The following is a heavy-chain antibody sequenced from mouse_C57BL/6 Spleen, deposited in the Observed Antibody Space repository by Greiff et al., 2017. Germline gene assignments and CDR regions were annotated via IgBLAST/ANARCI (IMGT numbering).Heavy chain of an antibody. D-gene: IGHD2-1*01. J-gene: IGHJ2*01. V-gene: IGHV2-2*01. CDR1: GFSLTSYG. CDR2: IWSGGST. Sequence: QVQLKESGPGLVQPSQSLSITCTVSGFSLTSYGVHWVRQSPGKGLEWLGVIWSGGSTHSTAAFISRLSISQYNSKSQVFFKRNSLQADNTAIYNSARNYIYGNYVFDYWGQGTTLTVSS. CDR3: ARNYIYGNYVFDY.